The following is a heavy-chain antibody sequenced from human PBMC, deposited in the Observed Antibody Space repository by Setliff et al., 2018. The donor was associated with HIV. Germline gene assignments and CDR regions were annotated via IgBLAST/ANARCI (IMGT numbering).Heavy chain of an antibody. CDR1: GYIFTVYP. J-gene: IGHJ4*02. CDR2: INPNSGAT. D-gene: IGHD6-25*01. Sequence: ASVKVSCKASGYIFTVYPLHWVRQAPGQGLEWMGWINPNSGATKYAQKFEGRVTMPRDTSHSTAHMELNRLRSDETAVYYCARVRLGYNDLTPPRYTHALGYWGQGTLVTVSS. CDR3: ARVRLGYNDLTPPRYTHALGY. V-gene: IGHV1-2*02.